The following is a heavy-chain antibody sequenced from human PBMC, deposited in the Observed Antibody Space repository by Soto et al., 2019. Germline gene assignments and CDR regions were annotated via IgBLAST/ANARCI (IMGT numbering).Heavy chain of an antibody. CDR3: AGTYYYDSSGYWSFDY. Sequence: PSETLSLTCTVSGGSISSYYWSWIRQPPGEGLEWIGYIYYSGSTNYNPSLKSRVTISVDTSKNQFSLKLSSVTAADTAVYYCAGTYYYDSSGYWSFDYWGQGTLVTVSS. V-gene: IGHV4-59*01. J-gene: IGHJ4*02. D-gene: IGHD3-22*01. CDR1: GGSISSYY. CDR2: IYYSGST.